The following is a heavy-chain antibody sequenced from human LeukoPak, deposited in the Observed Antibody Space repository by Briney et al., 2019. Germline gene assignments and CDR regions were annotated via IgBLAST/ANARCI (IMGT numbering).Heavy chain of an antibody. CDR3: ARADSGSYSSWFDP. CDR2: INPNSGDA. D-gene: IGHD1-26*01. V-gene: IGHV1-2*02. J-gene: IGHJ5*02. CDR1: GYTFTAYY. Sequence: ASVKVSCKASGYTFTAYYMHWGRQAPGQGLECMGWINPNSGDANYAQKFQGRVTMTRDTSISTAYLELSRLRSDDTAVYYCARADSGSYSSWFDPWGQGTLVTVSS.